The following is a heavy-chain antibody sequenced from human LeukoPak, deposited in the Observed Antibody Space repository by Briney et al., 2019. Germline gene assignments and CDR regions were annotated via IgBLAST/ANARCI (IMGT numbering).Heavy chain of an antibody. V-gene: IGHV1-46*01. CDR2: INPSGGST. D-gene: IGHD2-15*01. J-gene: IGHJ4*02. Sequence: ASVKVSCKASGYTFTSYYMHWVRQAPGQGLEWMGIINPSGGSTSYAQKFQGRVTMTRDTSTSTVYMELSSLRSEDTAVYYCARGSDVVVAATLPTNFDYWGQGTLVTVSS. CDR1: GYTFTSYY. CDR3: ARGSDVVVAATLPTNFDY.